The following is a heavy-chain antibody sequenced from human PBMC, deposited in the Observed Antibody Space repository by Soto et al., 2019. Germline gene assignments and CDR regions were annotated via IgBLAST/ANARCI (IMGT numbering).Heavy chain of an antibody. CDR1: GFSFRNYG. V-gene: IGHV3-30*18. CDR2: ISFDGTKK. CDR3: ANDPGHYQYESSGDQYYYFFFGMDV. Sequence: QVNLEESGGGVVQPGKSLRLSCAASGFSFRNYGIHWVRQAPGKGLEWVALISFDGTKKHYADSVKGRFTISRYNSKNTVDVQMNSLRAEDTAVYYCANDPGHYQYESSGDQYYYFFFGMDVWGQGTTVTVSS. D-gene: IGHD3-22*01. J-gene: IGHJ6*02.